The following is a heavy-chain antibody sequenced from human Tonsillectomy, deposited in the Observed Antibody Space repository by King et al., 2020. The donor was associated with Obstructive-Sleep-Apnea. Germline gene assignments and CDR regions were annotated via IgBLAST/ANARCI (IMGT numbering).Heavy chain of an antibody. CDR3: ARDRRQTGARPQYFDY. D-gene: IGHD7-27*01. J-gene: IGHJ4*02. V-gene: IGHV3-21*01. Sequence: VQLVESGGGLVKPGGSLRLSCAASGFTFSSYSMNWVRQAPGKGLEWVSSISSSSSYIYYADPVKGRLTISRDNAKNSLYLQMNSLRAEDTAVYYCARDRRQTGARPQYFDYWGQGTLVTVSS. CDR2: ISSSSSYI. CDR1: GFTFSSYS.